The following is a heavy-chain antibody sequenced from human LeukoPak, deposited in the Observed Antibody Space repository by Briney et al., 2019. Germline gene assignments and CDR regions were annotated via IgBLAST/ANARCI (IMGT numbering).Heavy chain of an antibody. CDR1: RFTFSTYA. Sequence: GGSLRLSCAASRFTFSTYAMHWVRQAPGKGLEWVALISYDGNNKYYADSVKGRFTISRDNSKNTLYLQMNSLRSEDTAVYYCARGFRGGEFGDGMDVWGQGTTVTVSS. V-gene: IGHV3-30-3*01. D-gene: IGHD3-10*01. J-gene: IGHJ6*02. CDR3: ARGFRGGEFGDGMDV. CDR2: ISYDGNNK.